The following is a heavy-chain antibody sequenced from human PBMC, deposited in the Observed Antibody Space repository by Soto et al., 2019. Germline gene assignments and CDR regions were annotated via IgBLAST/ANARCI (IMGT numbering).Heavy chain of an antibody. V-gene: IGHV3-30*03. J-gene: IGHJ6*02. CDR3: AVSSGYYYQPLYYYGMDV. CDR1: GFTFSNYA. Sequence: GGSLRLSCAASGFTFSNYAMHWVRRAPGKGLEWVALTSYDGNNEYYTDSVKGRFTISRDNSKNTLFLQMNSPRPEDTAVYYCAVSSGYYYQPLYYYGMDVWGQGTMVTVSS. D-gene: IGHD3-22*01. CDR2: TSYDGNNE.